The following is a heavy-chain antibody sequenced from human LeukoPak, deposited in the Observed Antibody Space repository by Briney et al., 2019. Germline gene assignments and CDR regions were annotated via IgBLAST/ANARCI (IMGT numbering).Heavy chain of an antibody. V-gene: IGHV3-23*01. CDR2: ISGSGGST. J-gene: IGHJ3*02. CDR3: AKRPPVVGAGAGAFDI. CDR1: GFTFSSYA. D-gene: IGHD1-26*01. Sequence: PGGSLRLSCAASGFTFSSYAMSWVRQAPGKGLEWVSGISGSGGSTYYADSVKGRFTISRDNSKNTLYLQMNSLRAEDTAVYYCAKRPPVVGAGAGAFDIWGQGTMVTVSS.